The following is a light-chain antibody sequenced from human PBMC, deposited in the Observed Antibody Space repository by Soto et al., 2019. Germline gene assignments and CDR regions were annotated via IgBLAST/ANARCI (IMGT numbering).Light chain of an antibody. J-gene: IGKJ5*01. CDR3: QQYGSSTAT. CDR2: GAS. CDR1: QSVSSSY. V-gene: IGKV3-20*01. Sequence: EIVSTPSPGTLSLSPVERATLSCRASQSVSSSYLAWYQQKPGQAPRLLIYGASSRATGIPDRFSGSGSGTDFTLTISRLEPEDFAVYYCQQYGSSTATFGQGTRLENK.